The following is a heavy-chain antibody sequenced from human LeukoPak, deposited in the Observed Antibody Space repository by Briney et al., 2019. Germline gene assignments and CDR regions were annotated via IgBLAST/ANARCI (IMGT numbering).Heavy chain of an antibody. CDR2: TRYDGNNK. V-gene: IGHV3-30*02. D-gene: IGHD3-22*01. Sequence: GGSLRLSWAASGFTFRSYGMHWVRQAPGKGLEWVAFTRYDGNNKYYADSVKGRFTISRDNSKNTVYLQMNSLRAEDTAVYYCAKDPTHFRVWDDYDNTRLNYWGQGTLVNVSS. CDR1: GFTFRSYG. CDR3: AKDPTHFRVWDDYDNTRLNY. J-gene: IGHJ4*02.